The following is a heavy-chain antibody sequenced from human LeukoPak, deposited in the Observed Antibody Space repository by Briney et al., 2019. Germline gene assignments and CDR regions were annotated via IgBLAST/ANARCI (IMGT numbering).Heavy chain of an antibody. J-gene: IGHJ6*03. Sequence: SQTLSLTCTVSGGSISSDIYYWNWIRQPAGKGLEWIGRLYTSGSTNYNPSLQSRVTISVGTSKNQFSLTLTSVTAADTAVYYCARNQQFYYYMDVWGKGTTVTVSS. CDR2: LYTSGST. D-gene: IGHD6-13*01. CDR3: ARNQQFYYYMDV. V-gene: IGHV4-61*02. CDR1: GGSISSDIYY.